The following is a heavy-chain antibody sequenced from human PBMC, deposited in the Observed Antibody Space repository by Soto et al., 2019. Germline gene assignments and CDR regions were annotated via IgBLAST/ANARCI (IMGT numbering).Heavy chain of an antibody. D-gene: IGHD6-13*01. CDR1: GGTFSSYF. CDR2: IIPVFGSA. CDR3: ARETPSAAAAYFFYGLDV. V-gene: IGHV1-69*01. J-gene: IGHJ6*02. Sequence: QVQLVQSGAEVKKAGSSVKVSCKVSGGTFSSYFINWVRQAPGQGLEWVGGIIPVFGSASFAEKFQGRVTITADESPSTAYIELSSLRSDDTGVYYCARETPSAAAAYFFYGLDVWGQGTTVTVPS.